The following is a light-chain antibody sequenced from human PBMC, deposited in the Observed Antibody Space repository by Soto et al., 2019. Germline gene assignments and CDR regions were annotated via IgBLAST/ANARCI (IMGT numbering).Light chain of an antibody. V-gene: IGKV1-16*02. Sequence: DIQMTQSPSSLSASVGDRVTIFCRASQGIDNYLAWFQQKPGKAPKCLIYGASSLQSGVPSKFSGSGFGTDFTLTINSLQPEDFAAYYWLQYESYLYTFGQGTKVDIK. J-gene: IGKJ2*01. CDR1: QGIDNY. CDR2: GAS. CDR3: LQYESYLYT.